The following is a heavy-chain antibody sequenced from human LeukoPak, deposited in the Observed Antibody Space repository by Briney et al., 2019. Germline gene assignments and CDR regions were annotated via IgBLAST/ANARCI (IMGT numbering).Heavy chain of an antibody. CDR3: ARGRPHGNDY. D-gene: IGHD4-23*01. J-gene: IGHJ4*02. CDR1: GFTFSSYW. V-gene: IGHV3-74*01. Sequence: GGSLRLSCAASGFTFSSYWMNWVRQAPGKGLVWVSRIASDGSSTSYADSVKGRFSISRDNAKNTLYLQMNSLRVEDTAVYYCARGRPHGNDYWGQGTLVTVSS. CDR2: IASDGSST.